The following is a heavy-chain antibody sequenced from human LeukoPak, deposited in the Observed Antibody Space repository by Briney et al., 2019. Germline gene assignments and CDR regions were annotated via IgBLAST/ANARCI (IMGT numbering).Heavy chain of an antibody. CDR1: GGTFSSYA. D-gene: IGHD3-9*01. V-gene: IGHV1-69*13. CDR3: ASDWYYDILTGPFDY. CDR2: IIPIFGTA. J-gene: IGHJ4*02. Sequence: SVKVSCKASGGTFSSYAISWVRQAPGQGLEWMGGIIPIFGTANYAQKFQGRVTITADESTSTAYMELSSLRSEDTAVYYCASDWYYDILTGPFDYWGQGTLVTVSS.